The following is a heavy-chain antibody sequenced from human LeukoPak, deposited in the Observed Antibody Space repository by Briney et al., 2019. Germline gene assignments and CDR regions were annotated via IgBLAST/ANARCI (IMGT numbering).Heavy chain of an antibody. D-gene: IGHD2-15*01. J-gene: IGHJ5*02. CDR3: ATCYCSGGSCYDPPNWFDP. CDR2: IIPILGIA. V-gene: IGHV1-69*04. CDR1: GGTFSSYA. Sequence: SVKVSCKASGGTFSSYAISWVRQAPGQGLEWMGRIIPILGIANYAQKFQGRVTITADKSTSTAYMELSSLRSEDTAVYYCATCYCSGGSCYDPPNWFDPWGQGTLVTVSS.